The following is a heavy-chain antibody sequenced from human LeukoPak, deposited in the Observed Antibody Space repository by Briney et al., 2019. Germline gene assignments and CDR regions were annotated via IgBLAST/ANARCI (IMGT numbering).Heavy chain of an antibody. CDR2: ISWNSGYI. J-gene: IGHJ6*02. CDR3: AKARLMAAPFYYYGMDV. D-gene: IGHD5-24*01. Sequence: GRSLRLSCVASGFTFDDYAMHWVRQAPGKGLEWVSGISWNSGYIGYADSVKGRFTISRDNAKNSLYLQMNSLRGEDTALYYCAKARLMAAPFYYYGMDVWGPGTTVTVSS. CDR1: GFTFDDYA. V-gene: IGHV3-9*01.